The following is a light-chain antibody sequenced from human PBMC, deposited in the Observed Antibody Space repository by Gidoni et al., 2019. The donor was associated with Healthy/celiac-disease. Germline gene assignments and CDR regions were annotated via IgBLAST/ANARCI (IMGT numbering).Light chain of an antibody. V-gene: IGKV3-20*01. CDR3: QQYGSSQYT. CDR2: GAS. CDR1: QSVSSSY. J-gene: IGKJ2*01. Sequence: IVLTQSPGTLSLSPRERATRSCRASQSVSSSYLAWYQQKHGQAPRLLIYGASSRATGIPDRFSGSGSETDFTLTISRLEPEDFAVYYCQQYGSSQYTFGQGTKLEIK.